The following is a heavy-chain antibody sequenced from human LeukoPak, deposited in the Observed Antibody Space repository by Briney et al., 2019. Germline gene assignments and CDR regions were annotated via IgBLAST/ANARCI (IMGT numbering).Heavy chain of an antibody. V-gene: IGHV3-33*01. J-gene: IGHJ4*02. CDR1: GFTFSSYG. CDR2: IWYDGSNK. CDR3: ARGLYGDYGIPSY. Sequence: PGRSLRLSCAASGFTFSSYGMHWVRQAPGKGLEWVAVIWYDGSNKYYADSVKGRFTISRDNSKNTLYLQMNSLRAEDTAVYYCARGLYGDYGIPSYWGQGTLVTVSS. D-gene: IGHD4-17*01.